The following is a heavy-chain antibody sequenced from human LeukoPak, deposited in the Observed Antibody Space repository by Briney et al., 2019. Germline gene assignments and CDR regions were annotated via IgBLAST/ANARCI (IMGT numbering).Heavy chain of an antibody. CDR1: GFTFSSYE. CDR3: ARRYCSGGSCYFRYFDY. V-gene: IGHV3-48*03. Sequence: GGSLRLSCAASGFTFSSYEMNWVRQAPGKGLEWVSYISSSGSTIYYADSVKGRFTISRDNAKNSLYLQVNSLRAEDTAVYYCARRYCSGGSCYFRYFDYWGQGTLVTVSS. J-gene: IGHJ4*02. CDR2: ISSSGSTI. D-gene: IGHD2-15*01.